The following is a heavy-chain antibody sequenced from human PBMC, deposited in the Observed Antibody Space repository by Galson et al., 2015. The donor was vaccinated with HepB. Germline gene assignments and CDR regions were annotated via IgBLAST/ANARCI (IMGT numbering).Heavy chain of an antibody. D-gene: IGHD6-6*01. J-gene: IGHJ6*02. CDR2: ISSSGSTI. CDR1: GFTFSSYE. Sequence: SLRLSCAASGFTFSSYEMNWVRQAPGKGLGWVSYISSSGSTIYYADSVKGRFTIPRDNSKNTLYLQMNSLRAEDTAVYYCARSPAGQLRYYYYGMDVWGQGTTVTVSS. V-gene: IGHV3-48*03. CDR3: ARSPAGQLRYYYYGMDV.